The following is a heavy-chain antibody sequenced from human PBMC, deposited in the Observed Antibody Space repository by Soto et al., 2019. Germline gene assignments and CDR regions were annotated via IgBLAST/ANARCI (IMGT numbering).Heavy chain of an antibody. J-gene: IGHJ4*02. D-gene: IGHD2-8*01. V-gene: IGHV4-59*01. CDR1: GGSISSYY. CDR2: IYYSGST. CDR3: ARLGYCTNGVCLDY. Sequence: SETLSLTCTVSGGSISSYYWSWIRQPPGKGLEWIGYIYYSGSTNYNPSLKSRVTISVDTSKNQFSLKLSSVTAADTAVYYCARLGYCTNGVCLDYWGQGTLVTVSS.